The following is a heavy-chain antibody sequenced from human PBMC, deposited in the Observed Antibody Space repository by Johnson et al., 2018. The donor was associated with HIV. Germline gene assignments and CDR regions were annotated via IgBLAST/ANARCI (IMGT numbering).Heavy chain of an antibody. CDR3: ARDRGGSYQGGEDAFDI. D-gene: IGHD1-26*01. CDR2: IQFDGSHK. V-gene: IGHV3-30*02. Sequence: HVQLVESGGGVVQPGGSLRLTCKASGFSFSNYAIHWVRQAPGKGLEWVTFIQFDGSHKYSADFVKGRFTISRDTSKNTLHLQMNSLRAEDTAMYYCARDRGGSYQGGEDAFDIWGQGTMVTVSS. CDR1: GFSFSNYA. J-gene: IGHJ3*02.